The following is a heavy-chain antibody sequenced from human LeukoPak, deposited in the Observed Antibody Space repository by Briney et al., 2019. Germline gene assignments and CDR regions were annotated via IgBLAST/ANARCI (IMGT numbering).Heavy chain of an antibody. CDR1: GFTVSSNY. CDR3: ARLVWGRMAN. V-gene: IGHV3-53*01. Sequence: GGSLRLSCAASGFTVSSNYMSWVRQAPGQGLEWVSVIYSGGSTYYADSVKGRFAISRDNSKNTLYLQMNSLRAEDTAVYYCARLVWGRMANWGQGTLVSVSS. J-gene: IGHJ4*02. CDR2: IYSGGST. D-gene: IGHD3-16*01.